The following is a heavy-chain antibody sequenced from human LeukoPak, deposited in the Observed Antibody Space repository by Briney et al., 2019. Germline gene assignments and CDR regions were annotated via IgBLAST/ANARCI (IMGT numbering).Heavy chain of an antibody. Sequence: GGSLRLSCAASGFTFSSYAMHWVRQAPGKGLEWVAVISYDGSSKYYADSVKGRFTISRDNSKNTLYLQMNSLRAEDTAVYYCARVRLLWFGELPDVWGKGTTVTVSS. CDR2: ISYDGSSK. CDR3: ARVRLLWFGELPDV. J-gene: IGHJ6*04. D-gene: IGHD3-10*01. V-gene: IGHV3-30*04. CDR1: GFTFSSYA.